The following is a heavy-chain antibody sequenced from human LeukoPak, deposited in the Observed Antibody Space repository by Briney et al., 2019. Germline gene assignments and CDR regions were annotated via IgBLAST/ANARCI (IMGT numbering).Heavy chain of an antibody. Sequence: GGSLRLSCPVSGITLSNYGMSWVRQAPGKGLQWVAGISDSGGRTNYADSVKGRFTISRDNPKNTLYLQMNSLRVEDTAVYFCAKRGVVIRVILVGFHKEANYFDSWGQGALVTVSS. V-gene: IGHV3-23*01. CDR1: GITLSNYG. CDR3: AKRGVVIRVILVGFHKEANYFDS. J-gene: IGHJ4*02. D-gene: IGHD3-22*01. CDR2: ISDSGGRT.